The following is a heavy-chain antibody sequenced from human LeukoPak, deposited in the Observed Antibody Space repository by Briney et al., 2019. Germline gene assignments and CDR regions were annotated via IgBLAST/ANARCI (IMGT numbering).Heavy chain of an antibody. CDR3: ATWGPDY. CDR2: IKQDGSEK. Sequence: QPGGSLRLSCAASGFTFTNYWISWVRQAPGKGLEWVANIKQDGSEKYYVASVMGRFTISRDNAKNSLFLQMNSLRAEDTAVYYCATWGPDYWGQGTLVTVSS. J-gene: IGHJ4*02. D-gene: IGHD7-27*01. V-gene: IGHV3-7*01. CDR1: GFTFTNYW.